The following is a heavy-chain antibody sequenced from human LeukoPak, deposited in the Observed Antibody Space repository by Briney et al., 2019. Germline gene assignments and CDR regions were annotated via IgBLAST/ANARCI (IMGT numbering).Heavy chain of an antibody. CDR3: ASDQFSGGSDYYFDY. Sequence: PGGSLRLSCAASGFTFSSYSMNWVRQAPGKGLEWVSSISSSSSYIYYADSVKGRFTISRDNAKNSLYLQMNSLRAEDTAVFYCASDQFSGGSDYYFDYWGQGTLVTVSS. D-gene: IGHD3-16*01. V-gene: IGHV3-21*01. J-gene: IGHJ4*02. CDR1: GFTFSSYS. CDR2: ISSSSSYI.